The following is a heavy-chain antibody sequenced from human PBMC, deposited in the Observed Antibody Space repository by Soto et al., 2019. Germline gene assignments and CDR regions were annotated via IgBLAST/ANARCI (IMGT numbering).Heavy chain of an antibody. CDR3: ARDVGMASRPYLDY. CDR1: GYTFTTYY. J-gene: IGHJ4*02. D-gene: IGHD6-6*01. CDR2: INPSGGST. V-gene: IGHV1-46*01. Sequence: SVKVSCKASGYTFTTYYMYWVRQAPGQGLEWMGIINPSGGSTSFAQKFQGRVTMTRDTSTSTVYMELISLTSEDTAVYYCARDVGMASRPYLDYWGQGTLVTVSS.